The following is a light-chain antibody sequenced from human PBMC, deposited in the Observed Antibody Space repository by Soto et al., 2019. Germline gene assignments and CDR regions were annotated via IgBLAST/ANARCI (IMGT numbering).Light chain of an antibody. CDR3: QSYDTSLSGSV. CDR1: SSNIGAGYD. Sequence: QSVLTQPPSVSGAPGQRVTISCTGSSSNIGAGYDVHWYQQLPGTAPKLLIYGNSNRPSGVPDRFSGSKSGTSASLAITGLQAEDEADYYCQSYDTSLSGSVLGGGTKLTVL. CDR2: GNS. J-gene: IGLJ2*01. V-gene: IGLV1-40*01.